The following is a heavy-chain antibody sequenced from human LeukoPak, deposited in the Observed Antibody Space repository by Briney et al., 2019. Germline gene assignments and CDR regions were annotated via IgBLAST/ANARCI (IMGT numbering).Heavy chain of an antibody. J-gene: IGHJ5*02. CDR1: GGSISSYY. Sequence: SETLSLTCTVSGGSISSYYWSWIRQPAGKGLEWIGRIYTSGSTNYNPSLKSRVTMSVDTSKNQFSLKLSSVTAADTAVYYCARGREKYDYVWGSYRPHNWFDPWGQGTLVTVSS. CDR2: IYTSGST. CDR3: ARGREKYDYVWGSYRPHNWFDP. D-gene: IGHD3-16*02. V-gene: IGHV4-4*07.